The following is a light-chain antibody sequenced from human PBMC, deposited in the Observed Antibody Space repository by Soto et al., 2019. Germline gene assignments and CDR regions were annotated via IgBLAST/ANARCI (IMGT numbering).Light chain of an antibody. CDR3: SSYDGRDTVV. V-gene: IGLV2-8*01. CDR2: EVS. J-gene: IGLJ1*01. Sequence: QSALTQPPSASGSPGQSVTVSCTGTSSDIGDTHYVSWYQQHPGKAPKLMVYEVSKRPSGVPDRFSGSKSGNTASLTVSGLLDEDEGAPYCSSYDGRDTVVFGSGTKVTV. CDR1: SSDIGDTHY.